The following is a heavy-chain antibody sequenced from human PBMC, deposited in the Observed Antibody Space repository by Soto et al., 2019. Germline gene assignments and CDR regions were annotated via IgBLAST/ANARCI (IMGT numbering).Heavy chain of an antibody. V-gene: IGHV4-59*01. CDR1: GGSISSYY. CDR2: IYYSGST. Sequence: QVQLQESGPGLVKPSETLSLTCTVSGGSISSYYWSWIRQPPGKGLEWIGYIYYSGSTNYNPSLKSRVTISVDTSKNQFSLKLSSVTAADTAVYYCARVVYSGYVDYFDYWGQGTLVTVSS. CDR3: ARVVYSGYVDYFDY. J-gene: IGHJ4*02. D-gene: IGHD5-12*01.